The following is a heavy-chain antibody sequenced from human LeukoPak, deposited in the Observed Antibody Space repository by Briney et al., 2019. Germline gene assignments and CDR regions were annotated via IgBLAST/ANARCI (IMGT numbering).Heavy chain of an antibody. CDR3: AKVRNRIQGAVDY. V-gene: IGHV3-30*18. D-gene: IGHD1-26*01. CDR2: ILYDGSNK. CDR1: EFTFSSYA. J-gene: IGHJ4*02. Sequence: PGGSLRLSCAASEFTFSSYAMHWVRQAPGKGLEWVAVILYDGSNKKYADSAKGRFTISRDNSKNTLFLQMNSLRAEDTAVYYCAKVRNRIQGAVDYWGQGTLVTVSS.